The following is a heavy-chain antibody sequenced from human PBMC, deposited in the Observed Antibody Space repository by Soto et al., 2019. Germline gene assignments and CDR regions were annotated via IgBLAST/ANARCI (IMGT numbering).Heavy chain of an antibody. CDR2: MSPDSGNT. CDR1: GYTFTDYD. V-gene: IGHV1-8*01. J-gene: IGHJ4*02. D-gene: IGHD2-21*02. CDR3: EVTTVY. Sequence: QVQVVQSRAEVKRPGASVRVSCKASGYTFTDYDIYWVRQATGQGLEWMGWMSPDSGNTGYAQQFQGRVTMTRNTSISTAYMELSSLRSEDTAVYYCEVTTVYWGQGTMVPVSS.